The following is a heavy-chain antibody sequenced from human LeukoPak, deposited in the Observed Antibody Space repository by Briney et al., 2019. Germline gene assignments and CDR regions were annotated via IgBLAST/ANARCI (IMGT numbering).Heavy chain of an antibody. CDR1: GFTFSSYA. Sequence: GGSLRLSCAASGFTFSSYAMSWVRQAPGKGLEWVSSISDSGGSTYYADSVKGRFTISRDNSKNTLYLQMNSLRAEDTAVYYCAKDCSGGSCYFDYWGQGTLVTVSS. CDR3: AKDCSGGSCYFDY. V-gene: IGHV3-23*01. D-gene: IGHD2-15*01. CDR2: ISDSGGST. J-gene: IGHJ4*02.